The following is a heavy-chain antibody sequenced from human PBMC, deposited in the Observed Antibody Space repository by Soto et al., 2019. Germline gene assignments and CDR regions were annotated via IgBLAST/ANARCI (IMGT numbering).Heavy chain of an antibody. CDR3: AKDPTSYDSSAQFDS. CDR2: ISGGGGST. V-gene: IGHV3-23*01. Sequence: TGGALGLSCAAPGFSFYIYAMEWVRPAPGEGAGGGSGISGGGGSTYYADSVKGRFTISRDNSKNTLYLQMNSLRVEDTAVYYCAKDPTSYDSSAQFDSWGQGTLVTVSS. D-gene: IGHD3-22*01. CDR1: GFSFYIYA. J-gene: IGHJ4*02.